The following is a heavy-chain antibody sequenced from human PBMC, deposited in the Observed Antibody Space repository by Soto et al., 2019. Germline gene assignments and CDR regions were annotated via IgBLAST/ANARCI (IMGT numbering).Heavy chain of an antibody. CDR1: GGSISSYY. V-gene: IGHV4-59*01. J-gene: IGHJ5*02. Sequence: QVQLQESGPGLVKPSETLSLTCTVSGGSISSYYWSWIRQPPGKGLEWIGYIYYSGSTNYNPSLKSGVTISVDTSKNQFSLKLSSVTAADTAVYYCARLGSSDDWFDPWGQGTLVTVSS. D-gene: IGHD2-2*01. CDR2: IYYSGST. CDR3: ARLGSSDDWFDP.